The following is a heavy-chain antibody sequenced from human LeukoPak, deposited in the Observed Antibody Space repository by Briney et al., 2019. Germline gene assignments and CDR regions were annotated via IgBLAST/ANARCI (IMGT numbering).Heavy chain of an antibody. V-gene: IGHV3-33*01. CDR3: ARDATEYGDSHFDW. Sequence: PGGSLRLSCSASGFSFSSYGMHWVRQAPGKGLEWVAVIWNDGSHQYYADSEKGRFTISRDNSRNTVYLQMNRLRVDDTAVYYCARDATEYGDSHFDWLGQGTLVTVSS. D-gene: IGHD4-17*01. J-gene: IGHJ4*02. CDR2: IWNDGSHQ. CDR1: GFSFSSYG.